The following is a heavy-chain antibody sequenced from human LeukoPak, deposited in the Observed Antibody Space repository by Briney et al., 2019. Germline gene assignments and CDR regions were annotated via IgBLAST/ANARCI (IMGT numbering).Heavy chain of an antibody. Sequence: APVKVSCKASGGTFSSYALSWVRQAPGQGLEWMGTIIPIVGIANYAQKFQGRVTITADKSTSTAYMELSSLRSEDTAVYYCARDGEMATIYFDYWGQGTLVTVSS. CDR2: IIPIVGIA. V-gene: IGHV1-69*04. CDR1: GGTFSSYA. CDR3: ARDGEMATIYFDY. D-gene: IGHD5-24*01. J-gene: IGHJ4*02.